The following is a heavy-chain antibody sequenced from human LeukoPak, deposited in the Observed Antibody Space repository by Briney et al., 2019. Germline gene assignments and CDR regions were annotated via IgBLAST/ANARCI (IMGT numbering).Heavy chain of an antibody. J-gene: IGHJ4*02. D-gene: IGHD3-10*01. CDR3: ATDNKGYYLEPFDY. CDR2: FDPGDGET. CDR1: GYTLTELS. V-gene: IGHV1-24*01. Sequence: ASVKVSCKVSGYTLTELSMHWVRQAPGKGLEWMGGFDPGDGETIYAQKFQGRVAMTEDTSTDTAYMELSSLRSEDTAVYYCATDNKGYYLEPFDYWGQGTLVTVSS.